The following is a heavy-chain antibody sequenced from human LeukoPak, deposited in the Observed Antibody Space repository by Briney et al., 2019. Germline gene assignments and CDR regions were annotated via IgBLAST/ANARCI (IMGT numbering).Heavy chain of an antibody. J-gene: IGHJ4*02. CDR1: GGSISSGDYY. V-gene: IGHV4-30-4*08. D-gene: IGHD3-22*01. Sequence: ESSQTLSLTCTVSGGSISSGDYYWSWIRQPPGKGLEWIGYIYYSGSTYYNPSLKSRVTISVDTSKNQFSLKLSPVTAADTAVYYCASLDSSGYYFLDYWGRGTLVTVSS. CDR3: ASLDSSGYYFLDY. CDR2: IYYSGST.